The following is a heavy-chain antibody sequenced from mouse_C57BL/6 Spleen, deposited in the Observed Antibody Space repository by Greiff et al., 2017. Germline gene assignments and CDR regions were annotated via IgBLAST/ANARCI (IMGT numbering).Heavy chain of an antibody. V-gene: IGHV14-1*01. D-gene: IGHD2-1*01. CDR3: NIYYGNYVYFDY. Sequence: VQLQQPGAELVKPGASVKLSCTASGFNIKDYYMHWVKQRPEQGLEWIGRIDPEDGDTEYAPKFQGKATMTADTSSNTAYLQLSSLTSEDTAVYYCNIYYGNYVYFDYWGQGTTLTVSS. J-gene: IGHJ2*01. CDR1: GFNIKDYY. CDR2: IDPEDGDT.